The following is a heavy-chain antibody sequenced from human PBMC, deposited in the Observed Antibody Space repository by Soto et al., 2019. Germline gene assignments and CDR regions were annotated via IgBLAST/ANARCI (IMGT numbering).Heavy chain of an antibody. CDR3: VRSTMDQESVEH. D-gene: IGHD3-10*01. CDR2: ISIYNGNT. CDR1: GYPFSSHG. Sequence: ASVKVSCKASGYPFSSHGFTWVRHAPGQGLEWMGWISIYNGNTHYEQKFQRRLTLTTDESTSTAYLELTSLTSDDTAVYYCVRSTMDQESVEHWGQGTLV. V-gene: IGHV1-18*04. J-gene: IGHJ4*02.